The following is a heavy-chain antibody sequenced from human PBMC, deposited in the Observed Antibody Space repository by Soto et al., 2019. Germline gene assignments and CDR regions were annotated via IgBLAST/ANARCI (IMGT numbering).Heavy chain of an antibody. J-gene: IGHJ5*02. Sequence: QVQLVQSGAEVKKPGSSVKVSCKASGGTFSSYAISWVRQAPGQGLEWMGGIIPIFGTANYAQKFQGRVTITADESTSTAYMELSSLRSEDTAVYYCARDFNYDDSSGFPSAFDPWGQGTLVAVSS. CDR2: IIPIFGTA. CDR3: ARDFNYDDSSGFPSAFDP. V-gene: IGHV1-69*01. CDR1: GGTFSSYA. D-gene: IGHD3-22*01.